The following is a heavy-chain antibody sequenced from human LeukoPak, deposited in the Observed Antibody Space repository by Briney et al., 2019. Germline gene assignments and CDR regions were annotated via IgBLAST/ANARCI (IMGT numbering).Heavy chain of an antibody. CDR1: GFTFSDYY. D-gene: IGHD3-22*01. CDR3: ARDSGSGYYYS. J-gene: IGHJ4*02. CDR2: ISSSGSTI. Sequence: GGSLRLSCAASGFTFSDYYMSLIRQAPGKGLECVSYISSSGSTIYYADSVKGRFTISRDNAKNSLYLQMNSLRAEDTAVYYCARDSGSGYYYSWGQGTLVTVSS. V-gene: IGHV3-11*04.